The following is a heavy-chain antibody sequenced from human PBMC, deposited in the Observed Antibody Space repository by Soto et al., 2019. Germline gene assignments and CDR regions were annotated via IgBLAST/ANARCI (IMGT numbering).Heavy chain of an antibody. CDR3: ARERITIFGVVNYYYYYYMDV. J-gene: IGHJ6*03. V-gene: IGHV4-31*03. Sequence: QVQLQESGPGLVKPSQTLSLTCTVSGGSISSGGYYWSWIRQHPGKGLEWIGYIYYSGSTYYNPSLKRRVTISVDTYKNQFSLKLSSVTAADTAVYYCARERITIFGVVNYYYYYYMDVWGKGTTVTVSS. D-gene: IGHD3-3*01. CDR1: GGSISSGGYY. CDR2: IYYSGST.